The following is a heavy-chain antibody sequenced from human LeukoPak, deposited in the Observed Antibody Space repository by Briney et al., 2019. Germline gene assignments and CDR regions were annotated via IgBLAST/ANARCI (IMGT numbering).Heavy chain of an antibody. J-gene: IGHJ5*02. CDR2: IYYSGST. Sequence: SETLSLTCTVSGGSISSSSYYWGWIRQPPGKGLEWIGGIYYSGSTYYNPSLKSRVTISVDTSKNQFSLKLSSVTAADTAVYFCARQELLWFGEFMGGFDPWGQGTLVTVSS. CDR1: GGSISSSSYY. V-gene: IGHV4-39*01. D-gene: IGHD3-10*01. CDR3: ARQELLWFGEFMGGFDP.